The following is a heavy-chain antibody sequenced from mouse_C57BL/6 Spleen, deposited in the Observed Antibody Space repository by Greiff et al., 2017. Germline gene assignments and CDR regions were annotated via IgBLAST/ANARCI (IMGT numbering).Heavy chain of an antibody. CDR1: GYSFTGYY. D-gene: IGHD1-1*01. J-gene: IGHJ4*01. CDR3: ARGLRNYAMDY. Sequence: VHVKQSGPELVKPGASVKISCKASGYSFTGYYMNWVKQSPEKSLEWIGEINPSTGGTTYNQKFKAKATLTVDKSSSTAYMQLKSLTSEDSAVYYCARGLRNYAMDYWGQGTSVTVSS. V-gene: IGHV1-42*01. CDR2: INPSTGGT.